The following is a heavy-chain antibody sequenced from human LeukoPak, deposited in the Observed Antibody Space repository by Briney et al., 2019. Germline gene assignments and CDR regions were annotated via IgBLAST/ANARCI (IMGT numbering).Heavy chain of an antibody. J-gene: IGHJ6*02. CDR3: ASTILGITMVRGVKLYYYYGMDV. V-gene: IGHV1-69*04. CDR1: GGTFSSYA. Sequence: RASVKVSCKASGGTFSSYAISWVRQAPGQGLEWMGRIIPILGIANYAQKFRGRVTITADKSTSTAYMELSSLRSEDTAVYYCASTILGITMVRGVKLYYYYGMDVWGQGTTVTVSS. D-gene: IGHD3-10*01. CDR2: IIPILGIA.